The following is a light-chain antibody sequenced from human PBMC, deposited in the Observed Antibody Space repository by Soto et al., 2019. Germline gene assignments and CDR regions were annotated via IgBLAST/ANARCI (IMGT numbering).Light chain of an antibody. V-gene: IGLV2-8*01. CDR2: EVN. J-gene: IGLJ3*02. CDR1: SSDIGGYNS. Sequence: QSALTQPPSASGSPGQSVTISCTGTSSDIGGYNSVSWYQQHPGKAPRLMIYEVNKRPSGVPDRFSGSKSGTSASLAISGLRSEDEADYYCEAWDDSLRGRVFGGGTKLTVL. CDR3: EAWDDSLRGRV.